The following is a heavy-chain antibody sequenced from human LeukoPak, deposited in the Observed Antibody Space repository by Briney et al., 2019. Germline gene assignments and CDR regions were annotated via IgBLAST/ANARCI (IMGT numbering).Heavy chain of an antibody. Sequence: SETLSLICTVSGGSLSSYYWSWIRQPPGKGLEWIGYIYYSGSTNYNPSLKSRVTISVDTSKNQFSLKLSSVTAADTAVYYCARGFEGYYYYYGMDVWGQGTTVTVSS. CDR3: ARGFEGYYYYYGMDV. V-gene: IGHV4-59*01. CDR1: GGSLSSYY. D-gene: IGHD3-16*01. CDR2: IYYSGST. J-gene: IGHJ6*02.